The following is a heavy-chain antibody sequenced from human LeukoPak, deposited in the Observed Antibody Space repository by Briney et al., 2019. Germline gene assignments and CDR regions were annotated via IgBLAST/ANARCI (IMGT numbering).Heavy chain of an antibody. CDR3: AKAGASYSSSWYVRWFDP. CDR1: GFTFSSYA. V-gene: IGHV3-23*01. D-gene: IGHD6-13*01. J-gene: IGHJ5*02. Sequence: GASLRLSCAASGFTFSSYAMSWVRQAPGKGLGWVSAISGSGGSTYYADSVKGRFTISRDNSKNTLYLQMNSLRAEDTAVYYCAKAGASYSSSWYVRWFDPWGQGTLVTVSS. CDR2: ISGSGGST.